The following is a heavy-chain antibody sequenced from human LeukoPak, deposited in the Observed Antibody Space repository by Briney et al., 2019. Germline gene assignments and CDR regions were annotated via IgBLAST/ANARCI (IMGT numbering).Heavy chain of an antibody. CDR2: IYSGGST. CDR3: ARWGHSSGWYWIDF. CDR1: GFTVSSNY. Sequence: GGSLRLSCAASGFTVSSNYMSWVRQAPGKGLEWVSVIYSGGSTYYADSVKGRFTISRDNSKNTLYLQMNSLRAEDTAVYYCARWGHSSGWYWIDFWGQGTLVSVSS. D-gene: IGHD6-19*01. V-gene: IGHV3-53*01. J-gene: IGHJ4*02.